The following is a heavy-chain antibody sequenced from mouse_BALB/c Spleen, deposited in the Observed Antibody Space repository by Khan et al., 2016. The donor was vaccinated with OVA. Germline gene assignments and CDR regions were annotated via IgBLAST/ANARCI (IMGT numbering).Heavy chain of an antibody. Sequence: VQLLESGPGLVAPSQSLSITCTVSGFSLTSYGVHWVRQTPGKGLEWLGIIWAEGSTNYNSALMSRLSISKDNSKSQVFFKMNSLQTDDTAMYYCARNYDNYVEYFDVWGAGTTVTVSS. D-gene: IGHD2-1*01. CDR2: IWAEGST. CDR3: ARNYDNYVEYFDV. CDR1: GFSLTSYG. V-gene: IGHV2-9*02. J-gene: IGHJ1*01.